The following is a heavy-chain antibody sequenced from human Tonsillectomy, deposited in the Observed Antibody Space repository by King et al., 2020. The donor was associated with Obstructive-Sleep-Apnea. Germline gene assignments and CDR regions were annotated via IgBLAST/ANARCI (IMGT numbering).Heavy chain of an antibody. CDR1: GCIFDDCS. J-gene: IGHJ6*02. CDR2: IRSKAFGGTT. CDR3: TRVKRAVAAIWFVRYYGMDV. V-gene: IGHV3-49*03. Sequence: VQLVESGGGFVQPGRSLRLSCTASGCIFDDCSMSWFRKAPGTGLEGVGFIRSKAFGGTTEYAASVDGRFTFSGDDSKSISLLEKNSLKTEDTAVYYCTRVKRAVAAIWFVRYYGMDVWGQGTTVTVSS. D-gene: IGHD6-19*01.